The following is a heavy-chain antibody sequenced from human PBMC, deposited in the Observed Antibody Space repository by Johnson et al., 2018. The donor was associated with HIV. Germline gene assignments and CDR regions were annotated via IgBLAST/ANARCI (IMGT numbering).Heavy chain of an antibody. CDR2: ISYDGSNK. D-gene: IGHD3-22*01. J-gene: IGHJ3*02. Sequence: QMLLVESGGGLVQPGGSLRLSCAASGFTFSSYDMHWVRQAPGKGLEWVAVISYDGSNKYYADSVKGRFTISRDNSKNTLYLQMNSLRAEDTAVYYCAKELADSSGYYADAFDIWGQGTMVTVSS. CDR1: GFTFSSYD. V-gene: IGHV3-30*18. CDR3: AKELADSSGYYADAFDI.